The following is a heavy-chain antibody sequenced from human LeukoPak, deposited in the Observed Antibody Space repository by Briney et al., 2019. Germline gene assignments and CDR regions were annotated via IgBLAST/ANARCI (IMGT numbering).Heavy chain of an antibody. V-gene: IGHV4-61*01. J-gene: IGHJ5*02. CDR1: GGSVSSGTYY. CDR2: IYYSGST. Sequence: PSETLSLTCTVSGGSVSSGTYYWSWIRQPPGEGLEWIGYIYYSGSTNYNPSLKSRVTISLDTSKNQFSLKLSSVTAADTAVYYCARGRWFGELLTWGQGTLVTVSS. CDR3: ARGRWFGELLT. D-gene: IGHD3-10*01.